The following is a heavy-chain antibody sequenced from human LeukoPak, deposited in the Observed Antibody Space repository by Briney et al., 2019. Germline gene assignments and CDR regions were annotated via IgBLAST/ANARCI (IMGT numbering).Heavy chain of an antibody. J-gene: IGHJ6*03. CDR2: INPNSGGT. CDR3: ARGLYSGYDSRPFGVTNYMDV. CDR1: GYTFTGYY. V-gene: IGHV1-2*02. Sequence: ASVKVSCKASGYTFTGYYMHWVRQAPGQGLEWMGWINPNSGGTNYAQKFQGRVTMTRDTSISTAYMELSRLRSDDTAVYYCARGLYSGYDSRPFGVTNYMDVWGKGTTVTVSS. D-gene: IGHD5-12*01.